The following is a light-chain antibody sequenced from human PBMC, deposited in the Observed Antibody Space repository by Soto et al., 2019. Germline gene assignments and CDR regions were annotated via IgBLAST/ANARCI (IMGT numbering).Light chain of an antibody. J-gene: IGKJ3*01. CDR3: QQYNSGGFT. V-gene: IGKV1-5*03. CDR2: KAS. Sequence: DIQMTQSPSTLSASVGDRVTITCRASQSISSWLAWYQQKPGKAPKLLIYKASSLESGVPSRFSGSGSGTEFTLTISSLQPDDFACYYCQQYNSGGFTFGPGTKVDIK. CDR1: QSISSW.